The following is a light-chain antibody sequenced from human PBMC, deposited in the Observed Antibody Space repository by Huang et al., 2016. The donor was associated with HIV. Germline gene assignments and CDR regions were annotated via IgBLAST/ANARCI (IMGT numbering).Light chain of an antibody. V-gene: IGKV3-20*01. CDR3: QQYGSSPQT. Sequence: EIVLTQSPGTLSLSPGERATLSCRASQSVSSNYLAWYQQKPGQAPSLLIYAASSRATGIPDRVSGSGSGTDFTLTISRLEPEDFAVYYCQQYGSSPQTFGQGTKVEFK. CDR1: QSVSSNY. J-gene: IGKJ1*01. CDR2: AAS.